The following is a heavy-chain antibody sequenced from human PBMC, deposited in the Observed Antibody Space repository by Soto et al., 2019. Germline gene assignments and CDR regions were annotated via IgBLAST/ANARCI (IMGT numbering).Heavy chain of an antibody. CDR2: INHSGST. D-gene: IGHD1-7*01. CDR1: GGSFSGYY. CDR3: ARGILTGTTRSCWFDP. V-gene: IGHV4-34*01. Sequence: SETLSLTCAVYGGSFSGYYWSWIRQPPGKGLEWIGEINHSGSTNYNPSLKSRVTISVDTSKNQFSLKPSSVAAADTAVYYCARGILTGTTRSCWFDPWGQGTLVT. J-gene: IGHJ5*02.